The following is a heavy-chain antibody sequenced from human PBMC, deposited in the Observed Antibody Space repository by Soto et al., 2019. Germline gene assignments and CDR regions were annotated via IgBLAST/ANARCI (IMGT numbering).Heavy chain of an antibody. CDR3: ARGSIVVVVAHFGY. J-gene: IGHJ4*02. CDR1: GGSFSGYY. Sequence: SETLSLTCAVYGGSFSGYYWSWIRQPPGKGLEWIGEINHSGSTNYNPSLKSRVTISVDTSKNQFSLKLSSVTAADTAVYYCARGSIVVVVAHFGYWGQGTLVTVSS. V-gene: IGHV4-34*01. CDR2: INHSGST. D-gene: IGHD2-15*01.